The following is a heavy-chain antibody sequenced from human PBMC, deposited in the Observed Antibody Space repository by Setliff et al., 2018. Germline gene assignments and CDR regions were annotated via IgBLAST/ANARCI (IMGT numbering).Heavy chain of an antibody. Sequence: ASVKVSCKASGNRFTDYNLHWVRQAPGQGLEWMGWINPDSGDTHSAQKFQGRVTMTRDTSINTAYMELGSLTSDDTAFYYCARATRDSDGWYYEYRWFDPWGQGTLVTVSS. CDR2: INPDSGDT. CDR3: ARATRDSDGWYYEYRWFDP. CDR1: GNRFTDYN. J-gene: IGHJ5*02. D-gene: IGHD6-19*01. V-gene: IGHV1-2*02.